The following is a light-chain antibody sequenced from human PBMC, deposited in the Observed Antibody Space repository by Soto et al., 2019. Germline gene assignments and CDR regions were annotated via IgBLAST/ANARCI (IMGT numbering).Light chain of an antibody. J-gene: IGLJ2*01. Sequence: QSVLTHPPSVSGAPGQRVTISCTGSSSNIGAGYDVHWYQQLPGTAPKLLIYGNSNRPSGVPDRFSGSKSGTSASLAITGLQAEDEADYDCQSYDRSLSGVVFGGGTKLTVL. CDR3: QSYDRSLSGVV. CDR2: GNS. V-gene: IGLV1-40*01. CDR1: SSNIGAGYD.